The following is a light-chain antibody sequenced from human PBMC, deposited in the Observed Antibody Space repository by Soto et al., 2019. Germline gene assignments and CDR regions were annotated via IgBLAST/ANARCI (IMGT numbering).Light chain of an antibody. CDR3: QAWDISTAEVI. J-gene: IGLJ2*01. Sequence: SYELTQPPSVSVSPGQTASVTCSGDNLGDKYVCWYKQKPGQSPVLVMYQDDRRPSGIPERFSGSNSGNTATLTITGTQAVDEADYYCQAWDISTAEVIFGGGTKLTVL. V-gene: IGLV3-1*01. CDR2: QDD. CDR1: NLGDKY.